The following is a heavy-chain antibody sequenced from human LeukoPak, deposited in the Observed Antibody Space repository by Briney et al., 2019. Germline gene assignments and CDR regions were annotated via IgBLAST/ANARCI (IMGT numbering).Heavy chain of an antibody. Sequence: GGSLRLSCAASGFTLSSYAMSWVRQAPGKGLEWVSGISDGGEYTYYADSGGRAYYADSVKGRFTISRDNSKNTLYLQLNSLRAEDTAIYYCAKDLKGIRHCSGGDCGFDYWGQGTLVTVSS. J-gene: IGHJ4*02. D-gene: IGHD2-15*01. CDR2: ISDGGEYTYYADSGGRA. CDR3: AKDLKGIRHCSGGDCGFDY. V-gene: IGHV3-23*01. CDR1: GFTLSSYA.